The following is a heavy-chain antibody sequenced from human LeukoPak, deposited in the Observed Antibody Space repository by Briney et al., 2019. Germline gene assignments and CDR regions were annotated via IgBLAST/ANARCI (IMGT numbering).Heavy chain of an antibody. D-gene: IGHD2-2*01. V-gene: IGHV1-69*05. CDR3: ARDRGCSSTSCSDALDI. CDR2: IIPIFGTA. J-gene: IGHJ3*02. Sequence: ASVKVSCKASGGTFSSYAISWVRQAPGQGLEWMGGIIPIFGTANYAQKFQGRVTITTDESTSTAYMELSSLRSEDTAVYYCARDRGCSSTSCSDALDIWGQGTMVTVSS. CDR1: GGTFSSYA.